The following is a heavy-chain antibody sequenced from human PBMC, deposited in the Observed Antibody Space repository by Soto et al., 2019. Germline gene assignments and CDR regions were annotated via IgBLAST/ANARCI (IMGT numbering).Heavy chain of an antibody. J-gene: IGHJ4*02. CDR1: GYTFTSYD. CDR2: MNPNSDNP. CDR3: ARGGQARIPAAGTPY. Sequence: QVQLVQSGAEVKKPGASVKVSCKASGYTFTSYDINWVRQATGQGLEWMGWMNPNSDNPGYAQKFQGRVTMTRNTSTSTAYMELSSLRSEDTAVYYCARGGQARIPAAGTPYWGQGTLVTVSS. V-gene: IGHV1-8*01. D-gene: IGHD6-13*01.